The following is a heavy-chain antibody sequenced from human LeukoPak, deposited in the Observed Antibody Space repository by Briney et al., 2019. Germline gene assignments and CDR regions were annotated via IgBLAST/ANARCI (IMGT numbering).Heavy chain of an antibody. D-gene: IGHD7-27*01. CDR1: GFTFSSYW. Sequence: GGSLRLSCAASGFTFSSYWMHWVRQAPGKGLEWVANINQDESEKYYVDSVKGRFTISRDNAKNSLYLQMNSLRAEDTAVYYCARDTVTGVDWFDPWGQGTLVTVSS. V-gene: IGHV3-7*01. J-gene: IGHJ5*02. CDR2: INQDESEK. CDR3: ARDTVTGVDWFDP.